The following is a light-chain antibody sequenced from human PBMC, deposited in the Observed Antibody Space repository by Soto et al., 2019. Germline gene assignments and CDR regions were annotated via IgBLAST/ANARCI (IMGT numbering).Light chain of an antibody. Sequence: DIQMTQSPSSLSASVGDRVTITCRASQSISSYSYWYQQKPGKAPKLLIYGASSLHSGVPSRFGGSGSGTDFTLTISSLQPEDFATYFCQQSYSNPRTFGQGTKVDIK. V-gene: IGKV1-39*01. CDR2: GAS. CDR3: QQSYSNPRT. CDR1: QSISSY. J-gene: IGKJ1*01.